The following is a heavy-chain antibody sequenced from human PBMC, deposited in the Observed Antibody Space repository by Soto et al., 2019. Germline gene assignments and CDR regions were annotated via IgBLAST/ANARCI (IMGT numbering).Heavy chain of an antibody. D-gene: IGHD3-22*01. Sequence: EVQLVESGGGLVQPGGSLRLSCAASGFTFSSYSMNWVRQAPGKGLEWVSYISSSSSTIYYADSVKGRFTISRDNAKNSLYLQMNSLRDEDTAVYYCARSIGDYYDSSGYLYYFDYWGQGTLVTVSS. J-gene: IGHJ4*02. CDR2: ISSSSSTI. CDR3: ARSIGDYYDSSGYLYYFDY. V-gene: IGHV3-48*02. CDR1: GFTFSSYS.